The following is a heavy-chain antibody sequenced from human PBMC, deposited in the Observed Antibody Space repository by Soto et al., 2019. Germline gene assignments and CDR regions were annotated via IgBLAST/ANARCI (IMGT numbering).Heavy chain of an antibody. CDR1: GDTFNFYT. Sequence: ASVKVSCEACGDTFNFYTINWVRQAPGLGLEWMGRFNPILSFSNSALKFQGRVTLTADKSTSTAYMVLSSLRSEDTAIYYCATSFASGSRAFAYWGQGALVTVSS. D-gene: IGHD3-10*01. CDR2: FNPILSFS. CDR3: ATSFASGSRAFAY. J-gene: IGHJ4*02. V-gene: IGHV1-69*02.